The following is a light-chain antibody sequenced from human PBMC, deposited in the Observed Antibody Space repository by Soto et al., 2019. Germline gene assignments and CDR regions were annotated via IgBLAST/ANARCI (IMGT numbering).Light chain of an antibody. J-gene: IGLJ1*01. CDR1: SNDVGGYAY. CDR2: EVT. CDR3: CAWAGSKNNHV. V-gene: IGLV2-8*01. Sequence: QSALTQPPSASGSPGQSVTISCTGTSNDVGGYAYVSWYQHHPGNAPKLIIYEVTKRPSGVPDRFSGSKSGNSASLTVSGLQSEDEADYYCCAWAGSKNNHVFGRGTKVTVL.